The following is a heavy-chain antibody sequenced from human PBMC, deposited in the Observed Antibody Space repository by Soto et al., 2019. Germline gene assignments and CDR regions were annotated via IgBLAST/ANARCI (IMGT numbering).Heavy chain of an antibody. CDR3: ARESFMITFGGVIVTHYGMNV. V-gene: IGHV1-2*02. Sequence: ASVQVSCNASCYTFPSYGISWVRQAPGQGLEWMGWINPNSGGTNYAQKFQGRVTMTMDTSISTAYMKLRRLRSADRAVYDCARESFMITFGGVIVTHYGMNVWGQGT. CDR2: INPNSGGT. D-gene: IGHD3-16*02. CDR1: CYTFPSYG. J-gene: IGHJ6*02.